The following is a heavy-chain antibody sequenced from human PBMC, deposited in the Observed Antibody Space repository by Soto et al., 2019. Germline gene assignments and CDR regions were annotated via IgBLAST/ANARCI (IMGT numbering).Heavy chain of an antibody. J-gene: IGHJ5*01. CDR1: GFVFTDYW. Sequence: GGSLRLSCAASGFVFTDYWMHWVRRVLGRGLVWVSRVTSDGSTTNYVDSVKGRFTISRENSKNTLYLHMTSLRAEDTSVFHCVRGLYGDTVWFESWGQGAMVTVSS. CDR3: VRGLYGDTVWFES. V-gene: IGHV3-74*01. CDR2: VTSDGSTT. D-gene: IGHD4-17*01.